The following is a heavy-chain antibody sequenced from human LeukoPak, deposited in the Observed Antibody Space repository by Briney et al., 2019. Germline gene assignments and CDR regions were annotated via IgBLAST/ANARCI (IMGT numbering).Heavy chain of an antibody. Sequence: EASVKVSCKASGYTFTSYYMHWMRQAPGQGLEWMGIINPSGGSTSYAQKFQGRVTMTRDTSTSTVYMELSSLRSEDTAVYYCARNRAVAPGRSYYFDYWGQGTLVTVSS. CDR3: ARNRAVAPGRSYYFDY. CDR1: GYTFTSYY. CDR2: INPSGGST. D-gene: IGHD6-19*01. V-gene: IGHV1-46*01. J-gene: IGHJ4*02.